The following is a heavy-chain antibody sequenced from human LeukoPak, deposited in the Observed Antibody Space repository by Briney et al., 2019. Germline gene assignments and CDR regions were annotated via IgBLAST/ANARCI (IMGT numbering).Heavy chain of an antibody. CDR1: GGSLSSYY. CDR3: ATLSGGYDFWSGYYSQGWFDP. D-gene: IGHD3-3*01. J-gene: IGHJ5*02. Sequence: SETLSLTCSVSGGSLSSYYWSWIRQPPGKGLEWIGYIYYSGSTNYNPSLKSRVTISVDTSKNQFSLKLSSVTAADTAVYYCATLSGGYDFWSGYYSQGWFDPWGQGTLVTVSS. CDR2: IYYSGST. V-gene: IGHV4-59*01.